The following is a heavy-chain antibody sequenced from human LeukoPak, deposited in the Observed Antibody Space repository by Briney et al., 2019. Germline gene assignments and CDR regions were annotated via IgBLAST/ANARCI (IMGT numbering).Heavy chain of an antibody. CDR1: GFTLSSYW. V-gene: IGHV3-7*01. J-gene: IGHJ4*02. CDR2: IKQDGSEK. D-gene: IGHD1-14*01. Sequence: GGSLRLSCVASGFTLSSYWMSWVRQAPGKGLEWVANIKQDGSEKHYVDSVKGRFTISRDNAKNSLYLQMSGLRAEDTAVYYCASSFRDREEKIDYWGQGTLVTVSS. CDR3: ASSFRDREEKIDY.